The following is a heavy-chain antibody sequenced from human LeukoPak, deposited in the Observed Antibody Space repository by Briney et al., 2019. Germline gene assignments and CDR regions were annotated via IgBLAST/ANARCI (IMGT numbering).Heavy chain of an antibody. D-gene: IGHD6-13*01. CDR2: INPNSGGT. Sequence: SGKVSCKASGYTFTGYYMHWVRQAPGQGLEWMGWINPNSGGTNYAQKFQGRVTMTRDTSISTAYMELSRLRSDDTAVYYCAAGSSSSWSSFDYWVQGTLVTVSS. CDR3: AAGSSSSWSSFDY. V-gene: IGHV1-2*02. CDR1: GYTFTGYY. J-gene: IGHJ4*02.